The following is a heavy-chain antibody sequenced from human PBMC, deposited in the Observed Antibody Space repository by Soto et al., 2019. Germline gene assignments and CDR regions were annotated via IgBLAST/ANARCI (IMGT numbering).Heavy chain of an antibody. V-gene: IGHV5-51*01. Sequence: PGESLKISCKGSGYSFTNYWIGWVRQMPGKGLEWMGIISPGDSETRYSPSFQGQVTISADKSISTAYLQWNSLKASDTAMYYCAREGYDILTGYYKTYYYYGMDVWGQGTTVTVSS. CDR3: AREGYDILTGYYKTYYYYGMDV. D-gene: IGHD3-9*01. CDR2: ISPGDSET. J-gene: IGHJ6*02. CDR1: GYSFTNYW.